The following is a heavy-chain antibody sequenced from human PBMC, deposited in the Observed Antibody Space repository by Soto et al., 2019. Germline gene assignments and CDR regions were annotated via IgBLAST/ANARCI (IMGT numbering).Heavy chain of an antibody. Sequence: PGGSLRLSCAASGFTFSSYGMHWVRQAPGKGLEWVAVISYDGNNKYYADSVKGRFTISRDSSRNTVHLQMNSLRAADTALYYCVAWASAHFDYWGQGTPVTVSS. J-gene: IGHJ4*02. D-gene: IGHD3-16*01. CDR3: VAWASAHFDY. CDR1: GFTFSSYG. V-gene: IGHV3-30*03. CDR2: ISYDGNNK.